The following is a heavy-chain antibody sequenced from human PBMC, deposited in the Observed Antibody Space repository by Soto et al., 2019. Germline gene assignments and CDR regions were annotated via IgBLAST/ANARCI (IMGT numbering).Heavy chain of an antibody. CDR3: AKNGGYYFDAFDV. J-gene: IGHJ3*01. V-gene: IGHV3-23*01. CDR2: ISGSGGST. CDR1: GFIFSSNA. Sequence: EVQLLESGAGLVQSGGSLRLSCAASGFIFSSNAMSWVRQAPGKGLEWVSGISGSGGSTFYTDSVKGRFTISRDNSKKPLIRQRTGDRAEDTCLYYRAKNGGYYFDAFDVWGQGTMVTVSS. D-gene: IGHD3-22*01.